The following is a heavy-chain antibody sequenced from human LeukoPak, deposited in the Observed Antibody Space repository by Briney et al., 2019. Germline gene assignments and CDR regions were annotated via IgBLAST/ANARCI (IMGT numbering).Heavy chain of an antibody. CDR1: GGSISSSSYY. V-gene: IGHV4-39*01. CDR3: ARHDEQLGMFDY. J-gene: IGHJ4*02. Sequence: PSETLSLTCTVSGGSISSSSYYWGWIRQPPGKELEWIGSIYHSGSTYYNPSLKSRVTISVDTSKNQFSLKLSSVTAADTAVYYCARHDEQLGMFDYWGQGTLVTVSS. D-gene: IGHD6-6*01. CDR2: IYHSGST.